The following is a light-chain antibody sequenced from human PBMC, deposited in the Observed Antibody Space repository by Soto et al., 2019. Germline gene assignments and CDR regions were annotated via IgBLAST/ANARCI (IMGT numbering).Light chain of an antibody. CDR3: SSYTSSSTLV. Sequence: QSVLTQPASVSGSPGQSITISCTGTSSDVGGYNYVSWYQQQPGKAPKFMIYDVSNRPSGVSNRFSGSKSGNTASLTISGLQAEDEADYYCSSYTSSSTLVFGGGTQLTVL. CDR1: SSDVGGYNY. V-gene: IGLV2-14*01. J-gene: IGLJ2*01. CDR2: DVS.